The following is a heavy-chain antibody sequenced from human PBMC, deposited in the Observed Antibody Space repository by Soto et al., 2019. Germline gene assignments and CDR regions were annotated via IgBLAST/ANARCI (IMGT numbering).Heavy chain of an antibody. CDR2: INSDGSST. V-gene: IGHV3-74*01. J-gene: IGHJ4*02. Sequence: GGSLRLACAASGFTFSSYWMHWVRQAPGKGLVWVSRINSDGSSTSYADSVKGRLTISRDNAKNTLYLQMNSLRAEDTAVYYCLRDQGEYSSSAIDYRGQGTLVTVSS. CDR1: GFTFSSYW. CDR3: LRDQGEYSSSAIDY. D-gene: IGHD6-6*01.